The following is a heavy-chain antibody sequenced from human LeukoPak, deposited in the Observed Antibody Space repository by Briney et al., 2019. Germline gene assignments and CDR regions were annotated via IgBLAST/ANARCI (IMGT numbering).Heavy chain of an antibody. CDR3: AESFRMVHASLDY. V-gene: IGHV3-11*01. J-gene: IGHJ4*02. CDR1: GFTFRDYY. Sequence: GGALRLSCAASGFTFRDYYMSWIRQAPGKGLEWVSYISSSGSTIYYADSVKGGFTISRDNAKNSLYLQMKSLRDEETAVYYCAESFRMVHASLDYWGPGTLVTV. D-gene: IGHD2-8*01. CDR2: ISSSGSTI.